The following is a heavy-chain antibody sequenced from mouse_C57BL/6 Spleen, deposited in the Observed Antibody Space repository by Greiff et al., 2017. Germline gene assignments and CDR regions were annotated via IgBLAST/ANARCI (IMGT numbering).Heavy chain of an antibody. Sequence: QVQLQQPGAELVKPGASVKLSCKASGYTFTSYWMHWVKQRPGQGLEWIGMIHPNSGSTNYNEKFKSKATLTVDKSSSTAYMQLSSLTSEDSAVDYCARSRYYGSSWYFDVWGTGTTVTVSS. J-gene: IGHJ1*03. V-gene: IGHV1-64*01. D-gene: IGHD1-1*01. CDR2: IHPNSGST. CDR1: GYTFTSYW. CDR3: ARSRYYGSSWYFDV.